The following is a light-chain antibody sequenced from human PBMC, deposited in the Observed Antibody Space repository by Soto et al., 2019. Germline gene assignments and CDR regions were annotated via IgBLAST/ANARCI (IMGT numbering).Light chain of an antibody. CDR3: QKYNGTPRT. V-gene: IGKV1-27*01. CDR2: EAS. J-gene: IGKJ1*01. CDR1: QDISGH. Sequence: DIQVTQSPSSLSASVGDRVTITCRASQDISGHLAWYQQKPGKVPKLLIYEASTLQSGVPSRFSASGSGTDFTLTISSLQPEDVATYYCQKYNGTPRTFGQGTKVERK.